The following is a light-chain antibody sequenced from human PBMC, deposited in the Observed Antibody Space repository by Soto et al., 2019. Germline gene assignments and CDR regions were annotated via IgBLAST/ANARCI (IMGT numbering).Light chain of an antibody. Sequence: DIQMTQSPSTLSESVGDRVTITCRASQSIRSWLAWYQQKPGKAPKVLIYKASSLESGVPSRFSGSGSGTEFTLTISSLQPDDFATYYCQQYNSYSRTFGQGTKVEIK. CDR2: KAS. CDR3: QQYNSYSRT. V-gene: IGKV1-5*03. J-gene: IGKJ1*01. CDR1: QSIRSW.